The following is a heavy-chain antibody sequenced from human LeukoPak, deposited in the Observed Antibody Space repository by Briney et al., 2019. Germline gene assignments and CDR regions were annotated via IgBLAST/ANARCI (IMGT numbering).Heavy chain of an antibody. V-gene: IGHV3-23*01. Sequence: PGGSLRLSCAASGFTFSNFAMSWVRQAPGKGLEWVSTISSSGGSTHYVDSVKGRFTISRANSKNTLYLQMNSLRAEDTAVYCCAKDTHFDYWGQGTLVTVSS. J-gene: IGHJ4*02. CDR2: ISSSGGST. CDR3: AKDTHFDY. CDR1: GFTFSNFA.